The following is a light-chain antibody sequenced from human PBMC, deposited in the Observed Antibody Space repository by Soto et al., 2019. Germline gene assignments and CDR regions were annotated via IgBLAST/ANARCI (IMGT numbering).Light chain of an antibody. J-gene: IGKJ5*01. CDR2: GAS. CDR3: QQRSNWPLT. V-gene: IGKV3-11*01. Sequence: IVWTQSPATLSLSPGERPTISCKASQSVSSSYLAWYRQRPGQAPRLVIYGASNRPTDIPARFSGSGSGTEFTLTISSLEPEDFEVYYCQQRSNWPLTFGQGTRLEI. CDR1: QSVSSSY.